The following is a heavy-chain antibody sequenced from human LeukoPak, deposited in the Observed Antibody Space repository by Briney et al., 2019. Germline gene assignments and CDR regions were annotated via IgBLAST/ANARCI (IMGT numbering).Heavy chain of an antibody. V-gene: IGHV1-69*04. CDR1: GYTFTGYY. CDR2: IIPILAIT. Sequence: ASVKVSCKASGYTFTGYYMHWVRQAPGQGLEWMGRIIPILAITNYAQKFQGRVTITADKSTSTAYMELSSLRSEDTAVYYCAREDYDSSRGAFDIWGQGTRVTVSS. J-gene: IGHJ3*02. CDR3: AREDYDSSRGAFDI. D-gene: IGHD3-22*01.